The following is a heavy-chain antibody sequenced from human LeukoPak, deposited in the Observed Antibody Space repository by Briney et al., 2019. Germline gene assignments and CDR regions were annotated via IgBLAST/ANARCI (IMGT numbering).Heavy chain of an antibody. CDR2: IYTSGST. CDR1: GGSISSSTYY. J-gene: IGHJ5*02. Sequence: SETLSLTCSVSGGSISSSTYYWGWLRQPPGKGLEWVGNIYTSGSTYYNPSLKSRVTIYVDTSKNQFSLKLSSVTAADTAVYYCARQAYSSNLGWFDPWGQGTLVTVSS. V-gene: IGHV4-39*01. D-gene: IGHD6-13*01. CDR3: ARQAYSSNLGWFDP.